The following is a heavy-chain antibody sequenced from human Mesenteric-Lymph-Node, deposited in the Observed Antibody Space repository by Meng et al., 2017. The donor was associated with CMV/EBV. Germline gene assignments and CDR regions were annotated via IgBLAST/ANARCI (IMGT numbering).Heavy chain of an antibody. V-gene: IGHV3-7*01. J-gene: IGHJ4*02. Sequence: LSLTCAASGFTFSSYWMSWVRQAPGKGLEWVANIKKDGSEEYYVDSVRGRFTISRDNAKNSLYLEMNSLRAEDTAVYYCARVRYYGSGSYGSFDYWGQGTLVTVSS. CDR1: GFTFSSYW. D-gene: IGHD3-10*01. CDR2: IKKDGSEE. CDR3: ARVRYYGSGSYGSFDY.